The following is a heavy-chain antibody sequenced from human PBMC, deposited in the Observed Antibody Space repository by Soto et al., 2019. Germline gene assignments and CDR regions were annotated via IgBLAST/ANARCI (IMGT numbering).Heavy chain of an antibody. CDR1: GFTFSSYW. CDR2: IKQDGSEK. V-gene: IGHV3-7*01. Sequence: GGSLRLSCAASGFTFSSYWMSWVRQAPGKGLEWVANIKQDGSEKYYVDSVKGRFTISRDNAKNSLYLQMNSLRAEDTAVYYCARSFTDYDFWSGYYPLFDYWGQGTLVTVSS. J-gene: IGHJ4*02. CDR3: ARSFTDYDFWSGYYPLFDY. D-gene: IGHD3-3*01.